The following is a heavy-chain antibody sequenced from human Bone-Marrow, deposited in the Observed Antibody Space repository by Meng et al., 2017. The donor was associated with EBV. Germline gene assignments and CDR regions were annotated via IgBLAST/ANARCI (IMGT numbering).Heavy chain of an antibody. J-gene: IGHJ4*02. CDR3: ARVSVGATFFDY. Sequence: QLQSQESGPGLVKPSETLGLTCTVSGGSISSSSYYCGWIRQPPGKGLEWIGSIYYSGSTYYNPSLKSRVTISVDTSKNQFSLTLSSVTAADTAVYYCARVSVGATFFDYWGQGTLVTVSS. V-gene: IGHV4-39*07. CDR2: IYYSGST. D-gene: IGHD1-26*01. CDR1: GGSISSSSYY.